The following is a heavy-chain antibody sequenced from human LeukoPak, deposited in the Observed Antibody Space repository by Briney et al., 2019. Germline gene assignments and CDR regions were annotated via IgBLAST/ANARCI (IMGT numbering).Heavy chain of an antibody. D-gene: IGHD4-11*01. J-gene: IGHJ6*03. Sequence: GGSLRLSCAASGFTFSSYAMSWVRQAPGKGLEWVSAISGSGGSTYYADSVKGRFTISRDNSKNTLYLQMNSLRAEDTAVYYCAKAPSNQRRLPDPVSYYYYYYMDVWGKGTTVTVSS. CDR1: GFTFSSYA. CDR2: ISGSGGST. CDR3: AKAPSNQRRLPDPVSYYYYYYMDV. V-gene: IGHV3-23*01.